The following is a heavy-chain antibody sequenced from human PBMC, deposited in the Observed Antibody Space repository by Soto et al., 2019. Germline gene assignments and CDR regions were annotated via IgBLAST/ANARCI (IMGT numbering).Heavy chain of an antibody. J-gene: IGHJ4*02. CDR2: IYYSGST. CDR3: ARLSPSWYYFHY. D-gene: IGHD2-8*02. CDR1: GGSISSYY. V-gene: IGHV4-59*01. Sequence: SETLSLTCTISGGSISSYYWSWIRQPPGKGLEWIGYIYYSGSTNYNPSLKSRVTISVDTSKNQFSLKLSSVTAADTAVYYCARLSPSWYYFHYWGQGTLVTVSS.